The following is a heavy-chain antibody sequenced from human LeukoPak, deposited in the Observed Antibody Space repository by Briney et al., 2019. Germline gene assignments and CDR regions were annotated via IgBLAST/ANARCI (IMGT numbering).Heavy chain of an antibody. D-gene: IGHD3-3*01. Sequence: GASVKVSCKASGYTFTGYYMHWVRQAPGQGLEWMGWINPNSGGTNYAQKFQGRVTMTRDTSISTAYMELSRLRSDDTAVYYCARDRGDFWSGYYRDAFDIWGQGTMVTVSS. V-gene: IGHV1-2*02. CDR1: GYTFTGYY. CDR2: INPNSGGT. J-gene: IGHJ3*02. CDR3: ARDRGDFWSGYYRDAFDI.